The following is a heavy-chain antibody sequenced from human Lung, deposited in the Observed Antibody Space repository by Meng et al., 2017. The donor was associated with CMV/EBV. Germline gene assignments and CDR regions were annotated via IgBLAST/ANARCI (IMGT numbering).Heavy chain of an antibody. V-gene: IGHV3-11*01. CDR2: ISGSGTTT. CDR3: ARDCATTSCYNPINTYYYFYGLDV. J-gene: IGHJ6*02. Sequence: GESLKIXCAVSGFTFSDYYMAWIRQAPGKGLEWVSYISGSGTTTYYADSVQGRFTISRDSAKNSLYLEMNSLRAEDTAVYYCARDCATTSCYNPINTYYYFYGLDVWGQGXTVTFSS. CDR1: GFTFSDYY. D-gene: IGHD2-2*02.